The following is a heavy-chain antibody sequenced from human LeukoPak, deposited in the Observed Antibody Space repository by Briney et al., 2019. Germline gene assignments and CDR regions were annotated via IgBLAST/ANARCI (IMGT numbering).Heavy chain of an antibody. Sequence: GGSLRLSCAASGFTFSSYSMNWVRQAPGKGLEWVSSISSSSSYIYYADSVKGRFTISRDNAKNSLYLQMNSLRAEDTAVYYCARDQDDYVWGSYRHDAFDIWGQGTMVTVSS. CDR3: ARDQDDYVWGSYRHDAFDI. CDR1: GFTFSSYS. CDR2: ISSSSSYI. D-gene: IGHD3-16*02. J-gene: IGHJ3*02. V-gene: IGHV3-21*01.